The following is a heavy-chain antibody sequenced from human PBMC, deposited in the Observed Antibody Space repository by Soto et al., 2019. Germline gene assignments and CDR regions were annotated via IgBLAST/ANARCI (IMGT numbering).Heavy chain of an antibody. J-gene: IGHJ3*01. Sequence: EVQLVESGGVVVQPGGSLRLSCAASGFTFDDYTMHWVRQAPGKGLEWVSLISWDGGSTYYADSVKGRFTISRDNSKNSLYLKMNSLGTEDTALYYCAMNGVGIWSGQYDAFDFWGQGTMVTVSS. V-gene: IGHV3-43*01. CDR2: ISWDGGST. CDR1: GFTFDDYT. D-gene: IGHD3-3*01. CDR3: AMNGVGIWSGQYDAFDF.